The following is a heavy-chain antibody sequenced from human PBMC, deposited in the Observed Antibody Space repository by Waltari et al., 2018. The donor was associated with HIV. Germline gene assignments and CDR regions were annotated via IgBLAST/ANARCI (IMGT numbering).Heavy chain of an antibody. Sequence: QLQLQESGPGLVKPSETLSLTCTVSGASVSSGDSYWSWIRQPPGKGLEWLGFRYYYGTTNSNPSLESRLTIAVDTSTNSFSLRLTSVTTSDTAVYYCARAKVDAVDHPRPLDYWGQGTLVSVSS. D-gene: IGHD2-15*01. CDR2: RYYYGTT. CDR3: ARAKVDAVDHPRPLDY. J-gene: IGHJ4*02. CDR1: GASVSSGDSY. V-gene: IGHV4-61*03.